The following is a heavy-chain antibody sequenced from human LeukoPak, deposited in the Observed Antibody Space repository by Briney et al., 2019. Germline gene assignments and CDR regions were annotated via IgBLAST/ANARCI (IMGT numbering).Heavy chain of an antibody. CDR3: ARGLQENLAWLTAFSAFDI. V-gene: IGHV1-18*01. CDR1: GYTFTSYG. Sequence: ASVKVSCKASGYTFTSYGISWVRQAPGKGLEWMGWISGYNGNTNYAQNLQGRVTMTTDTSTSTAYMELRSLRSDDTAVYYCARGLQENLAWLTAFSAFDIWGQGTMVTVSS. CDR2: ISGYNGNT. D-gene: IGHD6-19*01. J-gene: IGHJ3*02.